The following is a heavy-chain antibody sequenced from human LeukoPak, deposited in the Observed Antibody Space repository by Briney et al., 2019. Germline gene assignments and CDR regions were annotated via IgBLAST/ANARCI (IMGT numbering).Heavy chain of an antibody. V-gene: IGHV5-51*01. J-gene: IGHJ4*02. Sequence: GEALQISSKGSGYSFTSYWSGWVRQMPGKGLEWMGIIYPGDSDTRYSPSFQGKVTISADKSISTAYLQWSSLKASDTAVYYCARRIAVAGTFDYWGQGTLVTVSS. CDR1: GYSFTSYW. CDR3: ARRIAVAGTFDY. CDR2: IYPGDSDT. D-gene: IGHD6-19*01.